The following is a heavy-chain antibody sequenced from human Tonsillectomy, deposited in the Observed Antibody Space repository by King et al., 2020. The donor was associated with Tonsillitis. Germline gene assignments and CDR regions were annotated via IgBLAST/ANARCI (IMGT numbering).Heavy chain of an antibody. CDR1: GDSVSSSY. D-gene: IGHD3-10*01. CDR2: IYYTGST. J-gene: IGHJ4*02. CDR3: ARSSAYVIEY. Sequence: VQLQESGPGLVKPSETLSLTCTVSGDSVSSSYWSWIRQPPGKGLEWVGYIYYTGSTGYNPSLNNRVTISLDRSKNQFSLKLTSVTAADTAVYFCARSSAYVIEYWGQGTLVTVSS. V-gene: IGHV4-59*02.